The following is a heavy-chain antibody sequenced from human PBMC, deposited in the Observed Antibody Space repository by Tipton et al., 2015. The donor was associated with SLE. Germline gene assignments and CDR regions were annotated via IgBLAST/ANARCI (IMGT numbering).Heavy chain of an antibody. J-gene: IGHJ4*02. D-gene: IGHD4-23*01. V-gene: IGHV4-61*08. CDR1: GGSISSGGYY. CDR2: IYYSGST. CDR3: ARGGVTMVVTSFDY. Sequence: TLSLTCTVSGGSISSGGYYWSWIRQHPGKGLEWIGYIYYSGSTNYNPSLKSRVTISVDTSKNQFSLKLSSVTAADTAVYYCARGGVTMVVTSFDYWGQGTLVTVSS.